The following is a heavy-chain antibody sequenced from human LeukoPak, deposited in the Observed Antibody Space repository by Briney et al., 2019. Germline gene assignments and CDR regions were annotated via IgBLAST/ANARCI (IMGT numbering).Heavy chain of an antibody. D-gene: IGHD6-19*01. J-gene: IGHJ4*02. CDR2: ISYSSSI. V-gene: IGHV3-69-1*01. CDR3: ARGAGIDY. CDR1: GFAFSIYT. Sequence: PGGSPRLSCAASGFAFSIYTMNWGRQTPGKGLEWVSSISYSSSISYADSVKGRFTISRDTARNSLYLQMNSLRADDTAVYYCARGAGIDYWGQGTLVTVSP.